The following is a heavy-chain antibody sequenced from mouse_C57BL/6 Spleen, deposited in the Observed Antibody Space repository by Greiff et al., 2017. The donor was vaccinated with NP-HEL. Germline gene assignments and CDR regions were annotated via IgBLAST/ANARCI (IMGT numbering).Heavy chain of an antibody. D-gene: IGHD2-1*01. V-gene: IGHV10-1*01. J-gene: IGHJ1*03. CDR1: GFSFNTYA. CDR3: VRHGGNYVDWYFDV. Sequence: EVQLVESGGGLVQPKGSLKLSCAASGFSFNTYAMNWVRQAPGKGLEWVARIRSKSNNYATYYADSVKDRFTISRDDSEGMLYLQMNNMKTEDTAMYYCVRHGGNYVDWYFDVWGTGTTVTVSS. CDR2: IRSKSNNYAT.